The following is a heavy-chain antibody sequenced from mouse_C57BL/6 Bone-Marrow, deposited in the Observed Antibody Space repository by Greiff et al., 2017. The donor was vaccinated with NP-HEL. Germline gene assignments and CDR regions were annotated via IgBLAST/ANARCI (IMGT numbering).Heavy chain of an antibody. V-gene: IGHV1-55*01. CDR2: IYPGSGST. D-gene: IGHD2-4*01. J-gene: IGHJ4*01. CDR3: ARGGLSQCMDY. Sequence: QVQLKESGAELVKPGASVKMSCKASGYTFTSYWITWVKQRPGQGLEWIGDIYPGSGSTNYNEKFKSKATLTVDTSSSTAYMQLSSLTSEDSAVYYCARGGLSQCMDYWGQGTSVTVSS. CDR1: GYTFTSYW.